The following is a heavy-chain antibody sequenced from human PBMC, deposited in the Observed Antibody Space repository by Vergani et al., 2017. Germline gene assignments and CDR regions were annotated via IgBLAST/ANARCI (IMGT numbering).Heavy chain of an antibody. CDR2: IYYSGST. D-gene: IGHD3-10*01. Sequence: QVQLQESGPGLVKPSETLSLTCTVSGGSISSYYWSWIRQPPGKGLEWIGYIYYSGSTNYNPSLKIRVTISVDTSKNQFSLKLSSVTAADTAVYYCARAGEWFGELPEYWGQGTLVTVSS. J-gene: IGHJ4*02. CDR1: GGSISSYY. CDR3: ARAGEWFGELPEY. V-gene: IGHV4-59*01.